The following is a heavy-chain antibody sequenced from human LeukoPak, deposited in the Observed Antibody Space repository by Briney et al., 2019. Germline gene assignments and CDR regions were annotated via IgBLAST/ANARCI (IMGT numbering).Heavy chain of an antibody. V-gene: IGHV1-69*01. CDR3: ARDKPGGTNWFDP. Sequence: SVKVSCKASGGTFSSYAISWVRQAPGQGLEWMGGIIPIFGTANYAQKFQGRVTITADESTSTAHMELSSLRSEDTAVYYCARDKPGGTNWFDPWGQGTLVTVSS. D-gene: IGHD1-1*01. J-gene: IGHJ5*02. CDR1: GGTFSSYA. CDR2: IIPIFGTA.